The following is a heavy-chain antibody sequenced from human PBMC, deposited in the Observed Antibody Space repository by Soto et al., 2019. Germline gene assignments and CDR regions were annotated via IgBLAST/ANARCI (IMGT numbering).Heavy chain of an antibody. V-gene: IGHV3-49*04. CDR2: IRSKAYGGTT. Sequence: GGSLRLSCTASGFTFGDYAMSWVRQAPGKGLEWVGFIRSKAYGGTTEYAASVKGRFTISRDDSKSIAYLQMNSLKTEDTAVYYCTRPLLSISMIVVYHPSDVWGQGTTVTVSS. D-gene: IGHD3-22*01. CDR1: GFTFGDYA. J-gene: IGHJ6*02. CDR3: TRPLLSISMIVVYHPSDV.